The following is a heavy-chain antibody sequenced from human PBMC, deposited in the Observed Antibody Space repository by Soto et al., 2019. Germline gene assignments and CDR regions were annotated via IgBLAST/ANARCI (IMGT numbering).Heavy chain of an antibody. CDR1: GLTFSSYA. Sequence: PGGSLRLSCAASGLTFSSYAMSWVRQAPGKGLEWVSAISGSGGSTFYADSVKGRLTISRDNSKNTLYLQMNSLRAEDTAVYYCAKGTYYYGSAPYYSDYWGQGTLVTVYS. CDR3: AKGTYYYGSAPYYSDY. V-gene: IGHV3-23*01. D-gene: IGHD3-10*01. CDR2: ISGSGGST. J-gene: IGHJ4*02.